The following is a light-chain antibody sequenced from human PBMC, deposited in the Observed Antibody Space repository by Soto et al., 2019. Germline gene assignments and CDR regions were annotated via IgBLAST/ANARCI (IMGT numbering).Light chain of an antibody. CDR1: RSDVGGYNY. J-gene: IGLJ1*01. CDR2: EVN. Sequence: TAPRCASVSLSESAAISYTGTRSDVGGYNYVSWYQQYPGKAPKLMIYEVNKRPSGVPDRFSGSKAGNTASLTVSGLQAEDEADYFCSSYGGGYTADFGTGTQV. V-gene: IGLV2-8*01. CDR3: SSYGGGYTAD.